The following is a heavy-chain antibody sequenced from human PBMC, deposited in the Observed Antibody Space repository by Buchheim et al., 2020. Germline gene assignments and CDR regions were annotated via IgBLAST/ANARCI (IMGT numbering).Heavy chain of an antibody. CDR2: ISYTGNT. CDR1: GGSVDSRTYH. V-gene: IGHV4-61*01. D-gene: IGHD3-9*01. J-gene: IGHJ6*02. Sequence: HVRLQESGPGLVKPSETLSLTCPVSGGSVDSRTYHWSWIRQAPGKGLEWIGHISYTGNTNYSPSLKSRATISIDTSKNQFSLKLTSATAADTAVYYCARDRAGDYDIITGTYFYGMDVWGQGTT. CDR3: ARDRAGDYDIITGTYFYGMDV.